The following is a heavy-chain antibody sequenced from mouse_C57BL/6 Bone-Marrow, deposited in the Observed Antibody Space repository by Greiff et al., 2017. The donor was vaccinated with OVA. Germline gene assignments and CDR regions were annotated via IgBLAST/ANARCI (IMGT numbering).Heavy chain of an antibody. V-gene: IGHV5-12*01. D-gene: IGHD2-3*01. J-gene: IGHJ4*01. CDR2: ISNGGGST. CDR1: GFTFSDYY. CDR3: ARQGGYYLYYAMDY. Sequence: EVKVVESGGGSVQPGGSLKLSCAASGFTFSDYYMYWVRQTPEKRLEWVAYISNGGGSTYYPDTVKGRFTISRDNAKNTLYLQMSRLKSEDTAMYYCARQGGYYLYYAMDYWGQGTSVTVSS.